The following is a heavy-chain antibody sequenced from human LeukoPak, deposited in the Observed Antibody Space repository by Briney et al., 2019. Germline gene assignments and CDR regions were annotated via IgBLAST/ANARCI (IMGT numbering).Heavy chain of an antibody. V-gene: IGHV3-74*01. CDR3: VSRDLNYGMDV. CDR2: INSDGSRT. J-gene: IGHJ6*02. Sequence: GGSLRLSCAASGFTFSTSWMHWVRQGPGMGLVWVSRINSDGSRTTYADSVKGRFTVSRDNAKNTLYLQMNSLRAEDTAVYYCVSRDLNYGMDVWGQGTTVTVSS. CDR1: GFTFSTSW.